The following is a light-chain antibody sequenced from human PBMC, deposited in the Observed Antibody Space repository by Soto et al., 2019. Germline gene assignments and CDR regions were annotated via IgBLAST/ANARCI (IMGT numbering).Light chain of an antibody. CDR2: EVT. CDR3: CSYVGSNIFYV. V-gene: IGLV2-23*02. J-gene: IGLJ1*01. Sequence: QSSLTQPAFVSGSPGQSITISCTGTNSDLGTYNLVSWYQQHPGKAPKTIIYEVTKRPSGVSKRFSGSKSGNTASLTISGLQAEDEADYYCCSYVGSNIFYVFGTGTKVTVL. CDR1: NSDLGTYNL.